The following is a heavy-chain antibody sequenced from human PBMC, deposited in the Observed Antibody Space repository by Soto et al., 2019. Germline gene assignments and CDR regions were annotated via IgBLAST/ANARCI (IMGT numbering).Heavy chain of an antibody. CDR1: GFTFSSYS. J-gene: IGHJ4*02. D-gene: IGHD3-22*01. CDR2: ISSSSTI. Sequence: GGSLRLSCAASGFTFSSYSMNWVRQAPGKGLEWVSYISSSSTIYYADSVKGRFTISRDNAKNSLYLQMNSLRAEDTAVYYCARGAYYYDSSGLSYRGQGT. V-gene: IGHV3-48*01. CDR3: ARGAYYYDSSGLSY.